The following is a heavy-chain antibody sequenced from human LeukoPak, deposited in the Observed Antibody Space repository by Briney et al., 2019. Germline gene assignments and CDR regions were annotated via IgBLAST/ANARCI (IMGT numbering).Heavy chain of an antibody. CDR1: GGTFSSYA. J-gene: IGHJ4*02. Sequence: SVKVSCKASGGTFSSYAISWVRQAPGQGLEWMGRIIPISGTANYAQKFQGRVTITADKSTSTAYMELSSLRSEDTAVYYCARNLGYGGNPYFDYWGQGTLVTVSS. D-gene: IGHD4-23*01. CDR3: ARNLGYGGNPYFDY. CDR2: IIPISGTA. V-gene: IGHV1-69*06.